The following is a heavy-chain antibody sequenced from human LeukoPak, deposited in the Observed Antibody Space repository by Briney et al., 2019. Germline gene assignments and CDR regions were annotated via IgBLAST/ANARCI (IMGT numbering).Heavy chain of an antibody. J-gene: IGHJ5*02. D-gene: IGHD3-10*01. Sequence: SETLSLTCTVSGGSICSSSYYWGWIRQPPRKGLEWIGCIYYSGSTYYNPSLKSRVTISVDTSKNQFSLKLSSVTAADTAVYYCAKHHGSGRDRLLSWFDTWGKGTLVTVSS. CDR3: AKHHGSGRDRLLSWFDT. CDR2: IYYSGST. CDR1: GGSICSSSYY. V-gene: IGHV4-39*07.